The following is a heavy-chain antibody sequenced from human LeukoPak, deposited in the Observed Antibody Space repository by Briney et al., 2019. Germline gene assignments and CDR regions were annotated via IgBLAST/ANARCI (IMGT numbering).Heavy chain of an antibody. D-gene: IGHD3-22*01. J-gene: IGHJ5*02. V-gene: IGHV3-21*01. CDR3: ARSITMIVDWFDP. CDR2: ITSGSDYI. Sequence: GGSLRLSCAASGFSFGSYSMNWVRQAPGKGLEWVASITSGSDYIYYADSVKGRFTISRDNAKNSLYLQMNSLRAEDAAVYFCARSITMIVDWFDPWGQGTLVTVSS. CDR1: GFSFGSYS.